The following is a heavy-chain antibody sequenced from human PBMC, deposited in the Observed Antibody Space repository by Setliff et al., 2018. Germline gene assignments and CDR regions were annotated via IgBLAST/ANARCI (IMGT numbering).Heavy chain of an antibody. D-gene: IGHD2-15*01. V-gene: IGHV1-2*02. CDR2: INPNLGHT. J-gene: IGHJ6*02. CDR3: AASVGGAPFYYGLDV. Sequence: ASVKVSCKTPGKTDDSYHIHWVRQAPGQGLQWMGWINPNLGHTNYAQKFQGRVTMTRDTSISTAYMELSSLRSEDTALYSCAASVGGAPFYYGLDVWGQGTTVTVSS. CDR1: GKTDDSYH.